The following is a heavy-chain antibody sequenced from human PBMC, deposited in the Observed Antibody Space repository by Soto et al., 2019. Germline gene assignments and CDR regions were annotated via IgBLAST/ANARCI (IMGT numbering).Heavy chain of an antibody. CDR3: VRGRGGD. CDR2: ISNSGTYT. V-gene: IGHV3-11*06. J-gene: IGHJ4*02. CDR1: GFTFSDYY. Sequence: QAQLVESGGGLVQPGGSLRLSCVVSGFTFSDYYMSWIRQAPGKGLKWISYISNSGTYTNYADSVKGRFTISRDNAKNSLYLRMNGLRVEDTAVYYCVRGRGGDWGQGTLVTVSS. D-gene: IGHD3-10*01.